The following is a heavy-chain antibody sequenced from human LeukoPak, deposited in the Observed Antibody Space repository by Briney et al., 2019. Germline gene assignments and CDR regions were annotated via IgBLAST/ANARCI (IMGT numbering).Heavy chain of an antibody. J-gene: IGHJ3*02. CDR2: TYRGSS. CDR3: VRGQYSAFDI. V-gene: IGHV6-1*01. CDR1: GDSVSGNIVA. D-gene: IGHD2-21*01. Sequence: SQTLSLTCAVSGDSVSGNIVAWNWIRQSPSRGLEWLGRTYRGSSYYAPSMKSRISISPDTSKNQFSMHLNSVTPEDTAVYFCVRGQYSAFDIWGQGTLVTVSS.